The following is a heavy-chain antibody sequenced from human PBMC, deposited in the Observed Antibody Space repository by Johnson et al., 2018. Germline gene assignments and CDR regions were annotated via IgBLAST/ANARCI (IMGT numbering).Heavy chain of an antibody. CDR2: VSWDGSTT. CDR1: GFTFGEYA. Sequence: VQLVQSGGLVVQPGGSLRLSCVTSGFTFGEYAMHWVRQAPGKGLEWVSLVSWDGSTTYYADSVQGRFTISRDNSKNSLYLQMNGLRTEDTALYYCARGDFPKGDFFYNYYYMGVWGKGTTVTVSS. J-gene: IGHJ6*03. CDR3: ARGDFPKGDFFYNYYYMGV. D-gene: IGHD2/OR15-2a*01. V-gene: IGHV3-43*01.